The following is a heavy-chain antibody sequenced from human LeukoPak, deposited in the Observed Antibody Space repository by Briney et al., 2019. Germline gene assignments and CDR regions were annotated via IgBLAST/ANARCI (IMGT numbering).Heavy chain of an antibody. J-gene: IGHJ1*01. D-gene: IGHD4-23*01. V-gene: IGHV3-30*02. Sequence: GRSLRLSCAASGFTFSSYGMHWVRQAPGKGLEWVAFIRYDGSNKYYADSVKGRFTISRDNSKNTLYLQMNSLRAEDTALYYCAKGKYGGNLEYFQQWGQGTLVTVSS. CDR1: GFTFSSYG. CDR3: AKGKYGGNLEYFQQ. CDR2: IRYDGSNK.